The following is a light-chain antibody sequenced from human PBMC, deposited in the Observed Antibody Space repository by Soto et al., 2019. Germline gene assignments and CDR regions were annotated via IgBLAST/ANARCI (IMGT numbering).Light chain of an antibody. V-gene: IGKV1-39*01. CDR3: QQSYTMPYV. CDR1: QPINNY. CDR2: ASS. J-gene: IGKJ2*01. Sequence: DIQMTQSPSSLSASVGDTVTITCRASQPINNYLTWYQLKPGKAPKLLIYASSTLQTGVPSRFAGSGSGTDFTLTIISLQPEDYATYFCQQSYTMPYVFGPGTKVEIK.